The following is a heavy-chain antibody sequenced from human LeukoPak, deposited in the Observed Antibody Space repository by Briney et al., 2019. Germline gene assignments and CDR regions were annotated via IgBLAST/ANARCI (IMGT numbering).Heavy chain of an antibody. CDR2: IYHSGST. D-gene: IGHD3-22*01. Sequence: WETLSLTCAVSGGSISGSNWWSWVRQPPGKGLEWIGEIYHSGSTNYNPSLKSRVTISVDKSKNQFSLKLSSVTAADTAVYYCARDGRYYDSSGYIRGFDYWGQGTLVTVSS. CDR1: GGSISGSNW. V-gene: IGHV4-4*02. J-gene: IGHJ4*02. CDR3: ARDGRYYDSSGYIRGFDY.